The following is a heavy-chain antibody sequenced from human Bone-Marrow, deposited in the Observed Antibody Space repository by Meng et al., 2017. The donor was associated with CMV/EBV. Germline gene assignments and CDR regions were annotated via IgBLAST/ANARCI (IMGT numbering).Heavy chain of an antibody. Sequence: GGSLRLSCAASGFTFSSSWMSWVRQAPGKGLEWVANIKFDGGEIYYVDPVKGRFTISRDNAKNSLYLQMNGLRAEDTAVYYCARYCSSTSCFHYYYGMDVWGQGTTVTVSS. V-gene: IGHV3-7*01. CDR3: ARYCSSTSCFHYYYGMDV. J-gene: IGHJ6*02. CDR2: IKFDGGEI. D-gene: IGHD2-2*01. CDR1: GFTFSSSW.